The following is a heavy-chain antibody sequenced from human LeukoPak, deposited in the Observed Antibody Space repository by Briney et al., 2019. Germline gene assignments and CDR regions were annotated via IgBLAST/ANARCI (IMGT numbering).Heavy chain of an antibody. D-gene: IGHD5-12*01. CDR1: GFTFTTYW. J-gene: IGHJ3*02. CDR2: IIQDGSEK. V-gene: IGHV3-7*01. Sequence: GGSLRLSCAASGFTFTTYWMTWVRQAPGKGLEWVASIIQDGSEKYCVDSVKGRFTISRDNAKNSLYLQMNSLRGEDTAVYYCAIGYGDIRGQGTMVTVSS. CDR3: AIGYGDI.